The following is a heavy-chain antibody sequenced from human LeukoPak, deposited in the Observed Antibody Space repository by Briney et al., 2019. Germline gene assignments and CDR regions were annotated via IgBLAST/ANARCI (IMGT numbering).Heavy chain of an antibody. CDR3: ARADRRGYSFLGYAFDI. J-gene: IGHJ3*02. V-gene: IGHV3-64*01. Sequence: GGSLRLSCAASGFTFSSYAMHWVRQAPGKGLEYVSAISSNGGSTYYANSVKGRFTISRDNSKNTLYLQMGSLRAEDMAVYYCARADRRGYSFLGYAFDIWGQGTMVTVSS. CDR1: GFTFSSYA. D-gene: IGHD5-18*01. CDR2: ISSNGGST.